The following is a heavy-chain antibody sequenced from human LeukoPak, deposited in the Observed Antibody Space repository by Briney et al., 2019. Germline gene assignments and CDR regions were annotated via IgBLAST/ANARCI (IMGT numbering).Heavy chain of an antibody. V-gene: IGHV1-69*13. J-gene: IGHJ1*01. CDR3: ARGYSYGEYFQH. Sequence: ASVKVSCKASGYTFTGYYMHWVRQAPGPGLEWMGGIIPIFGTTNYAQKFQGRVTLTADESTSTAYMELTSLRSEDTAVYYCARGYSYGEYFQHWDQGTLVTVSS. D-gene: IGHD5-18*01. CDR2: IIPIFGTT. CDR1: GYTFTGYY.